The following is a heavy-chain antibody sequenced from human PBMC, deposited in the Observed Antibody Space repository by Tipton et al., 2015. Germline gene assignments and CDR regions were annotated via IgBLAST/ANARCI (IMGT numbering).Heavy chain of an antibody. V-gene: IGHV3-53*01. D-gene: IGHD6-25*01. J-gene: IGHJ5*02. CDR1: GFSVRSKY. CDR2: LSPDEIT. Sequence: SLRLSCAASGFSVRSKYMTWVRQAPGKGLEWVSTLSPDEITSYADSVKGRFTISRDNAKNTLYLQMNSLRAEDTAVYYCARAVPSSGDLGGQGTLVTVSS. CDR3: ARAVPSSGDL.